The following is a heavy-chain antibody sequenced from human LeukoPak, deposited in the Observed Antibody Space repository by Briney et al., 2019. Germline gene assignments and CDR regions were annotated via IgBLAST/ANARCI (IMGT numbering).Heavy chain of an antibody. CDR3: ARGLYYYGSGSI. CDR2: INGDGSRT. J-gene: IGHJ3*02. CDR1: GFTFSSNW. V-gene: IGHV3-74*01. Sequence: GGSLRLSCAASGFTFSSNWMHWVRQPPGKGLVWVSRINGDGSRTSYADSVKGRFTISRDNAKNTLYLQMNSLRAEDTAVYYCARGLYYYGSGSIWGQGTMVTVSS. D-gene: IGHD3-10*01.